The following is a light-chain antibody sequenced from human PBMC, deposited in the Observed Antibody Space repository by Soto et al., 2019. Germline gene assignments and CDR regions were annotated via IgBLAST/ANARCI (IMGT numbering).Light chain of an antibody. Sequence: EVVLTQSPASLSLSPGERATLSCRASQSVASHLAWYQQKPGQAPRLRIYDATNRATGIPARFSGNGFGTNFTLTISSLEPVAVAVYYCHERSIVITFGQGTRLDIK. CDR3: HERSIVIT. V-gene: IGKV3-11*01. CDR1: QSVASH. CDR2: DAT. J-gene: IGKJ5*01.